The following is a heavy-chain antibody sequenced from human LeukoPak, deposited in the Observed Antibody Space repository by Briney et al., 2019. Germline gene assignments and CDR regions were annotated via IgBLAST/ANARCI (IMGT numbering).Heavy chain of an antibody. CDR3: ARDIVVVPAAIGVGYYYYYGMDV. V-gene: IGHV1-18*01. Sequence: ASVKVSCKASGYTFTSYVISWVRQAPGQGLEWMGWISAYNGNTNYAQKLQGRVTMTTDTSTSTAYMELRSLRSDDTAVYYCARDIVVVPAAIGVGYYYYYGMDVWGQGTTVTVSS. D-gene: IGHD2-2*01. J-gene: IGHJ6*02. CDR1: GYTFTSYV. CDR2: ISAYNGNT.